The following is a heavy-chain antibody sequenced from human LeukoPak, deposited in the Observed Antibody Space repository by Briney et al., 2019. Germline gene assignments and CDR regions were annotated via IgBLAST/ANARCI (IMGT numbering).Heavy chain of an antibody. CDR3: ARDQHLVATIRPRFGY. J-gene: IGHJ4*02. CDR2: ISSSSSYI. Sequence: PGGSLRLSCAASGFTFSSYAMSWVRQAPGKGLEWVSSISSSSSYIYYADSVKGRFTISRDNAKNSLYLQMNSLRAEDTAVYYCARDQHLVATIRPRFGYWGQGTLVTVSS. D-gene: IGHD5-12*01. V-gene: IGHV3-21*01. CDR1: GFTFSSYA.